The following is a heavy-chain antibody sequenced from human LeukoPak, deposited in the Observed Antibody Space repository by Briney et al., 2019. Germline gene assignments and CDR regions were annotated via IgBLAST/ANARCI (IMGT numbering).Heavy chain of an antibody. CDR2: ISGSGDII. D-gene: IGHD3-16*01. Sequence: GGSLKLSCAASGFNFNYYAMTWVRQAPGKGLEWVSYISGSGDIIYYADSVKDRVTISRDNAQNSLYLQMHSLRAEDTAVYYCARDQGGGTFDFWGQGTMVTVSS. V-gene: IGHV3-48*01. J-gene: IGHJ3*01. CDR1: GFNFNYYA. CDR3: ARDQGGGTFDF.